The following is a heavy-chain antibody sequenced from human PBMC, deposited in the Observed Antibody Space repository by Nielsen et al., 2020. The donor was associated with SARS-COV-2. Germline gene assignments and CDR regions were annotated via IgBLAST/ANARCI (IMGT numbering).Heavy chain of an antibody. D-gene: IGHD3-3*01. CDR1: GFTFSDYY. Sequence: GESLKIPFAASGFTFSDYYMTWIRQAPGKGLEWVSYISISSSTIRYADSVKGRFSISRDNTRNALFLQMNSLRAEDTAVYYCARKRAVGPTGYEDLWGQGTLVSVSS. V-gene: IGHV3-11*01. CDR3: ARKRAVGPTGYEDL. J-gene: IGHJ5*02. CDR2: ISISSSTI.